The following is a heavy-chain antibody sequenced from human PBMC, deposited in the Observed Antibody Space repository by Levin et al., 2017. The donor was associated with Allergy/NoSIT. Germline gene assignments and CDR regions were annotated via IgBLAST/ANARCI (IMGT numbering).Heavy chain of an antibody. J-gene: IGHJ4*02. Sequence: MASETLSLTCTVSGGSIRSSSYYWGWIRQPPGKGLEWIGSISYSGNTYYKPSLKSRVTISVDTSKNQLSLKLSSVTAADTAVYYCARLYSGSRPPDYWGQGTLVTVSS. CDR2: ISYSGNT. D-gene: IGHD1-26*01. CDR3: ARLYSGSRPPDY. CDR1: GGSIRSSSYY. V-gene: IGHV4-39*01.